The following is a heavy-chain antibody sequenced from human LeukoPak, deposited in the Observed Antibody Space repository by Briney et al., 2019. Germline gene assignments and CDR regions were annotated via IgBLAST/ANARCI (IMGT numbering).Heavy chain of an antibody. Sequence: GGSLRFSCAASGFTFGNYGMHWVRQAPGKGLKWVAFIQYDGSNKDYEDSVKGRFTISRDNSRNTLYLQMNSLRAEDTAVYYCAKDSHSYCTGASCYSHGRGFDYWGQGILVTVSS. CDR1: GFTFGNYG. CDR3: AKDSHSYCTGASCYSHGRGFDY. J-gene: IGHJ4*02. V-gene: IGHV3-30*02. D-gene: IGHD2-15*01. CDR2: IQYDGSNK.